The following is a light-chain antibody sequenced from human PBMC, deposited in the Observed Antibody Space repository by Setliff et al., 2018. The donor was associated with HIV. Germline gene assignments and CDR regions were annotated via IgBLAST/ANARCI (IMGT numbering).Light chain of an antibody. CDR2: EAS. CDR3: QQYSTSRT. V-gene: IGKV3-20*01. Sequence: EIVLTQSPGTLSLSPGERATLSCRAGQSVSRSYLAWYQQKPGQAPRLLIYEASSRATGIPDRFSGSGSGTDLTLTISRLEPEDFAVYYCQQYSTSRTFGQGTKVDIK. CDR1: QSVSRSY. J-gene: IGKJ1*01.